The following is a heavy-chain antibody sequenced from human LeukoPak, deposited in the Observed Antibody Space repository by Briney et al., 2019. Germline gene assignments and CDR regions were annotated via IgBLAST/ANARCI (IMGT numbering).Heavy chain of an antibody. J-gene: IGHJ5*02. D-gene: IGHD1-7*01. V-gene: IGHV4-59*12. CDR2: IYYSGST. Sequence: SETLSLTCAVSGGSISSYYWSWIRQPPGKGLEWIRYIYYSGSTNYNPSLKSRVTISVDTSKNQFSLKLSSVTAADTAVYYCAREGWNLINNWFDPWGQGTLVTVSS. CDR3: AREGWNLINNWFDP. CDR1: GGSISSYY.